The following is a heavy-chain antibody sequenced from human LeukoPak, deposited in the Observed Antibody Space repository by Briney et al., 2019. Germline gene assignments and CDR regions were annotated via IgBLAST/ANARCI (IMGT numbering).Heavy chain of an antibody. D-gene: IGHD3-22*01. CDR1: GYSFTSYW. CDR3: ARWNDSSGYYGGFDY. CDR2: IYPGDSDT. V-gene: IGHV5-51*01. J-gene: IGHJ4*02. Sequence: GESLKISCKGSGYSFTSYWIGWVRQMPGKGLEWMGIIYPGDSDTRYSPSFQGQVTISADKSISTAYLQWSSLKASDTAMYYCARWNDSSGYYGGFDYWGQGTLVTVSS.